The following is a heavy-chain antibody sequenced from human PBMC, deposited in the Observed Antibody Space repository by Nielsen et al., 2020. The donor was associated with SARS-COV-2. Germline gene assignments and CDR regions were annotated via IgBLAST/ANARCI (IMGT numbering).Heavy chain of an antibody. Sequence: SETLSLTCTVSGGSISTYFWSWIRQPPGKGLEWIAYIFYNGTSNCNPSLRSRLTISVDTSKNQFSLSLTSVTAAGTATYYCARSGLRFLERNWFDPWGQGTLVTVSS. CDR2: IFYNGTS. V-gene: IGHV4-59*01. CDR1: GGSISTYF. CDR3: ARSGLRFLERNWFDP. J-gene: IGHJ5*02. D-gene: IGHD3-3*01.